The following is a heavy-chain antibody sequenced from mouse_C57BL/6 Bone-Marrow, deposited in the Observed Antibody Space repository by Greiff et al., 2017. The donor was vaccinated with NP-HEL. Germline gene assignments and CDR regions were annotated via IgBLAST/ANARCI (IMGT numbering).Heavy chain of an antibody. CDR3: ARPLSSPYAMDY. D-gene: IGHD1-1*01. J-gene: IGHJ4*01. Sequence: EVKVVESGGGLVKPGGSLKLSCAASGFTFSDYGMHWVRQAPEKGLEWVAYISSGSSTIYYADTVKGRFTISRDNAKNTLFLQMTSLRSEDTAMYYCARPLSSPYAMDYWGQGTSVTVSS. CDR2: ISSGSSTI. CDR1: GFTFSDYG. V-gene: IGHV5-17*01.